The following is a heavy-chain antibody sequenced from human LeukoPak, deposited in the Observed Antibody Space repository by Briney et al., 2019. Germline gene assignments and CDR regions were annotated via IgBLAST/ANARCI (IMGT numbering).Heavy chain of an antibody. V-gene: IGHV3-64*01. CDR1: GFTFGSYA. CDR3: VRDDSSNWDYGDGGTLDY. Sequence: GGSLRLSCAASGFTFGSYAMHWVRQAPGKGLEHVSAINSNGGSTYYANSVKGRFTISRDNSKNTLYLQMGSLRAEDMAVYYCVRDDSSNWDYGDGGTLDYWGQGTLVTVSS. D-gene: IGHD4-17*01. J-gene: IGHJ4*02. CDR2: INSNGGST.